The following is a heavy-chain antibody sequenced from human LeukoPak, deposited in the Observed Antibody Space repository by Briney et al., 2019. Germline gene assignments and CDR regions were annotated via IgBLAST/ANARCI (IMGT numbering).Heavy chain of an antibody. D-gene: IGHD3-22*01. Sequence: ASVKVSCKASGYTFTSYGISWVRQAPGQGLEWMGWISAYNGNTNYAQKLQGRVTMTTDTSTSTAYMELRSLRSDDTAVYYCARVHWGYYDSSGYYTPGAFDIWGQGTMVTVSS. V-gene: IGHV1-18*01. J-gene: IGHJ3*02. CDR3: ARVHWGYYDSSGYYTPGAFDI. CDR1: GYTFTSYG. CDR2: ISAYNGNT.